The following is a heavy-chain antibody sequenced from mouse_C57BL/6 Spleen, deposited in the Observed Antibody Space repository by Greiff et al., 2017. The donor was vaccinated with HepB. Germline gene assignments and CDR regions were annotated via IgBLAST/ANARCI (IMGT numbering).Heavy chain of an antibody. D-gene: IGHD2-4*01. CDR2: IDPSDSYT. Sequence: QVQLNQPGAELVKPGASVKLSCKASGYTFTSYWMQWVKQRPGQGLEWIGEIDPSDSYTNYNQKFKGKATLTVDTSSSTAYMQLSSLTSEDSAVYYCARGRGVIYYDYDGFAYWGQGTLVTVSA. CDR1: GYTFTSYW. J-gene: IGHJ3*01. V-gene: IGHV1-50*01. CDR3: ARGRGVIYYDYDGFAY.